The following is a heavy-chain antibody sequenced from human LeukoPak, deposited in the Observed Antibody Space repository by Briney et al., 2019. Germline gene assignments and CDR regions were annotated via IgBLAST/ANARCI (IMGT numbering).Heavy chain of an antibody. Sequence: GASVKVSCKASGYTFTSYDINWVRQATGQGLEWMGWMNPNSGNTGYAQKFQGRVTMTTNTSISTAYMELNRLRSEDTAVYYCARAGYCSSTSCYRGHYYYYYYMDVWGKGTTVTVSS. CDR3: ARAGYCSSTSCYRGHYYYYYYMDV. J-gene: IGHJ6*03. D-gene: IGHD2-2*02. CDR1: GYTFTSYD. V-gene: IGHV1-8*01. CDR2: MNPNSGNT.